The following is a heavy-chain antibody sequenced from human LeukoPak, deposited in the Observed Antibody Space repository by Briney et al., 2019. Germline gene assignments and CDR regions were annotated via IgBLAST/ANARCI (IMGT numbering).Heavy chain of an antibody. J-gene: IGHJ6*02. D-gene: IGHD3-9*01. CDR3: AKTFNDDILTGSTYYYGMDV. Sequence: ASVKVSCKASGYTFTGYYMHWVRQAPGQGLEWMGIINPSGGSTSYAQKFQGRVTMTRDTSTSTVYMELSSLRSEDTAVYYCAKTFNDDILTGSTYYYGMDVWGQGTTVTVSS. CDR1: GYTFTGYY. V-gene: IGHV1-46*01. CDR2: INPSGGST.